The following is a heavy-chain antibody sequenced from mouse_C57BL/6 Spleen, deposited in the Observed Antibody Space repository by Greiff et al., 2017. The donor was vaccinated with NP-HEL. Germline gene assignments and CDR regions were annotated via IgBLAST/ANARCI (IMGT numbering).Heavy chain of an antibody. CDR1: GYSFTGYY. D-gene: IGHD2-4*01. CDR3: APHDYGEAWFAY. V-gene: IGHV1-42*01. CDR2: INPSTGGT. J-gene: IGHJ3*01. Sequence: EVQLQESGPELVKPGASVKISCKASGYSFTGYYMNWVKQSPEKSLEWIGEINPSTGGTTYNQKFKAKATLTVDKSSSTAYMQLKSLTSEDSAVYYCAPHDYGEAWFAYWGQGTLVTVSA.